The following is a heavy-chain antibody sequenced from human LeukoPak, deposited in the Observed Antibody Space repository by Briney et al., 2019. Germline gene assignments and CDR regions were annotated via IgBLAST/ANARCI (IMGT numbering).Heavy chain of an antibody. J-gene: IGHJ6*02. Sequence: PGGSLRLSCAASGFTFSSYAMSWVRQAPGKGLEWVSVIYSGGSTYYADSVKGRFTISRDNSKNTLYLQMNSLRAEDTAVYYCAATLVDIVATTVYYYGMDVWGQGTTVTVSS. D-gene: IGHD5-12*01. CDR3: AATLVDIVATTVYYYGMDV. V-gene: IGHV3-53*01. CDR2: IYSGGST. CDR1: GFTFSSYA.